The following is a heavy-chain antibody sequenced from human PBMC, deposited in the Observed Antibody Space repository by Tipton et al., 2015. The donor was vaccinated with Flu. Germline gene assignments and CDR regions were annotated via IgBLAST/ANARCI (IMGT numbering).Heavy chain of an antibody. CDR3: ARDSQQLVHRYYYYGMDV. CDR1: GGSISSYY. Sequence: LRLSCTVSGGSISSYYWSWIRQPAGKGLEWIGRIYTSGSTNYNPSLKSRVTMSVDTSKNQFSLKLSLVTAADTAVYYCARDSQQLVHRYYYYGMDVWGQGTPVTVSS. V-gene: IGHV4-4*07. CDR2: IYTSGST. D-gene: IGHD6-13*01. J-gene: IGHJ6*02.